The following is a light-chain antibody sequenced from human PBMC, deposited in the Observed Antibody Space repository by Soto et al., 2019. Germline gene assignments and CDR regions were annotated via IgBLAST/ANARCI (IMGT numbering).Light chain of an antibody. V-gene: IGKV3-15*01. Sequence: EIVLTQSPATLSVSPGERATLTCRASQTVGTSLAWYQQKPGQAPRLLIYVASTGSTGVPSRFSGSGSGTAFALTISSLQSEDFAVYYCQQHNAWPLTFGGGTKVEIK. CDR1: QTVGTS. CDR2: VAS. CDR3: QQHNAWPLT. J-gene: IGKJ4*01.